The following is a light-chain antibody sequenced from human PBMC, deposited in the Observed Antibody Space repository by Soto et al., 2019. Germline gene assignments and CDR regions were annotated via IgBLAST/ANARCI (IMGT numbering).Light chain of an antibody. CDR2: RSD. CDR1: SSNIGSHH. V-gene: IGLV1-44*01. CDR3: SSFAGSNNFPYV. J-gene: IGLJ1*01. Sequence: QPVLSQPPSASGTPGQRVTIPCSGSSSNIGSHHVNWYQHLPGTAPKLLIYRSDQRPSGVPDRFSGSKSGNTASLTVSGLQAEDEADYYCSSFAGSNNFPYVFGTGTKLTVL.